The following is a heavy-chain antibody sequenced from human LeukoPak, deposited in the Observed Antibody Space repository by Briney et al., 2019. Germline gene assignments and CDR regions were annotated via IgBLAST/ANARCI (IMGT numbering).Heavy chain of an antibody. CDR1: GGSISSYY. Sequence: SETLSLTCDVSGGSISSYYWGWVRQPAGKGLEWLGRIYTTGTTNFNPALRSQLTMSVDTSKNQFSLKLTSVTAADTAVYFCARQGYTASYYFLDFWSQGTLVTVSS. CDR2: IYTTGTT. CDR3: ARQGYTASYYFLDF. D-gene: IGHD1-26*01. J-gene: IGHJ4*02. V-gene: IGHV4-4*07.